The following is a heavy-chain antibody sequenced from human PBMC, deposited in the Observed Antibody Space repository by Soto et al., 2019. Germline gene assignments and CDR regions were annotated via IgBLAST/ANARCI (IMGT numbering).Heavy chain of an antibody. V-gene: IGHV3-7*03. Sequence: RRLSCAASGFSFGDYWMSWVRQAPGKGLEWVAHMKKDGSEKYYVDSVKGRFSVSRDNSKNSLYLQMDSLRAEDTAVYYCAKLGSGYYTGLYFDYWGQGTLVTVSS. CDR3: AKLGSGYYTGLYFDY. J-gene: IGHJ4*02. CDR2: MKKDGSEK. CDR1: GFSFGDYW. D-gene: IGHD3-3*01.